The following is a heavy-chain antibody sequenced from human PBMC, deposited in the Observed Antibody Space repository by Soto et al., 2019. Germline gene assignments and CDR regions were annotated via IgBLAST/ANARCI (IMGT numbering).Heavy chain of an antibody. D-gene: IGHD3-3*02. Sequence: GGSLRLSCAASGFSLSDYWMSWVRQAPGKGLEWVANIKKDGSEMYYVDSVKGRFTISRDDAKNSLYLQMNTLRAEDTAVYFCAGDVSSRLADNYYFDFWGQGALVTVSS. CDR1: GFSLSDYW. CDR3: AGDVSSRLADNYYFDF. CDR2: IKKDGSEM. V-gene: IGHV3-7*01. J-gene: IGHJ4*02.